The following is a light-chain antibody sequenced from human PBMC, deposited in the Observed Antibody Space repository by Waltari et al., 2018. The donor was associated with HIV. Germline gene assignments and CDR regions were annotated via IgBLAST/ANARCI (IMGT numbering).Light chain of an antibody. CDR1: QSISDW. CDR3: QQYDTYPWT. J-gene: IGKJ1*01. Sequence: DIQMTQSPSTLSASVGGSVTITCRASQSISDWLAWFQQKPGKAPKLLIYEASNLQSGVPSRFSGSGSGTEFTLTISSLQPDDFATYYCQQYDTYPWTFGQGTEVEIK. CDR2: EAS. V-gene: IGKV1-5*03.